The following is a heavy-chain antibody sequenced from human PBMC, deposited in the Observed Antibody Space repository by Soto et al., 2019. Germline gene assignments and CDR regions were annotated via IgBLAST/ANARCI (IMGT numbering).Heavy chain of an antibody. D-gene: IGHD3-3*02. Sequence: PSETLSLTCTVSGGSISSGDYYWSWIRQPPGKGLEWIGYIYYSGSTYYNPSLKSRVTISVDTSKNQFSLKLSSVTAADTAVYYCARVGQIRHFNWFDPWGQGTLVTVSS. CDR1: GGSISSGDYY. J-gene: IGHJ5*02. V-gene: IGHV4-30-4*01. CDR2: IYYSGST. CDR3: ARVGQIRHFNWFDP.